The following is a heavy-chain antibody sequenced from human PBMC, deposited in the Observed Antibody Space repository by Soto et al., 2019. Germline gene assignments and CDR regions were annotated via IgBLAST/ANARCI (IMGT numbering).Heavy chain of an antibody. CDR2: IYYSGST. Sequence: PSETLSLTCTVSGGSVSSGSYYWSWIRQPPGKGLEWIGYIYYSGSTNYNPSLKSRVTISVDTSKNQFSLKLSSVTAADTAVYYCARASPRDYGDYDPDSYYYYYGMVVWGQGTTVTVSS. V-gene: IGHV4-61*01. CDR3: ARASPRDYGDYDPDSYYYYYGMVV. CDR1: GGSVSSGSYY. D-gene: IGHD4-17*01. J-gene: IGHJ6*02.